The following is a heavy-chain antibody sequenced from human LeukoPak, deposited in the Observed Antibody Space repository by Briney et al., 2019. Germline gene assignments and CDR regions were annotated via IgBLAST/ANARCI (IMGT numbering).Heavy chain of an antibody. CDR1: GFTFSSYA. J-gene: IGHJ4*02. Sequence: GGSLRLSCAASGFTFSSYAMHWVRQAPGKGLEWVAVISYDGSNKYYADSVKGRFTISRDNSKNTLYLQMNSLRAEDTAVYYCATLADYWGQGTLVTVSS. V-gene: IGHV3-30*01. CDR2: ISYDGSNK. CDR3: ATLADY.